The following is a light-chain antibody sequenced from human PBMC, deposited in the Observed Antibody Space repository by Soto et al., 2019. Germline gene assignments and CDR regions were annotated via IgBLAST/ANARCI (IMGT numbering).Light chain of an antibody. CDR2: GAS. Sequence: EIVMTQSPATLSVSPGERATLSCRASDVVGSNLAWYQQKPGQAPRLLIYGASSRATGIPARFSGSGSGTDFTLTISSLEPEDFAVYYCQQRSNWPGITFGQGTRLEIK. V-gene: IGKV3D-11*01. J-gene: IGKJ5*01. CDR1: DVVGSN. CDR3: QQRSNWPGIT.